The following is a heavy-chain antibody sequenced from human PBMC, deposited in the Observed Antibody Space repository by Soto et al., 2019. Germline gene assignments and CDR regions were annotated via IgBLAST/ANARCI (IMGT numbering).Heavy chain of an antibody. CDR2: ISGSGGST. V-gene: IGHV3-23*01. CDR1: GFTFSSYA. CDR3: AKDHYDSSPWGLNYYYYGMDV. Sequence: LRLSCAASGFTFSSYAMSWVRQAPGKGLEWVSAISGSGGSTYYADSVKGRFTISRDNSKNTLYLQMNSLRAEDTAVYYCAKDHYDSSPWGLNYYYYGMDVWGQGTTVTVSS. J-gene: IGHJ6*02. D-gene: IGHD3-22*01.